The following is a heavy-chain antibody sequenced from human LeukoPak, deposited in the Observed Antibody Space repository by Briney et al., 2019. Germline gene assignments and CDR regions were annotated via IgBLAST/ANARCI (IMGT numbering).Heavy chain of an antibody. V-gene: IGHV1-69*04. D-gene: IGHD1-26*01. Sequence: GASVKVSCKASGGTFSSYAISWVRQAPGQGLEWMGRIIPILGIANYAQKFQGRVTITADKSTSTAYMELSSLRSEDTAVYYCARGSGSYYGNDYWGQGTLVTVSS. CDR2: IIPILGIA. J-gene: IGHJ4*02. CDR3: ARGSGSYYGNDY. CDR1: GGTFSSYA.